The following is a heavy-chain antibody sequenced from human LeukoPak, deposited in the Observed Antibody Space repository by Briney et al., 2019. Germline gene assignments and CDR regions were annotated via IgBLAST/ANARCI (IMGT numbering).Heavy chain of an antibody. CDR3: ARVGYSSSWSPSDY. CDR1: GFTFSSYG. Sequence: GGPLRLSCAASGFTFSSYGMHWVRQAPGKGLEWVAFIRYDGSNKYYADSVKGRFTISRDNSKNTLYLQMNSLRAEDTAVYYCARVGYSSSWSPSDYWGQGALVTVSS. CDR2: IRYDGSNK. D-gene: IGHD6-13*01. V-gene: IGHV3-30*02. J-gene: IGHJ4*02.